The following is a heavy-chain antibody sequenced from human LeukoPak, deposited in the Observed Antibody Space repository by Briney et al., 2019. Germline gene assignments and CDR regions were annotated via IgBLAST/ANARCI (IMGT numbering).Heavy chain of an antibody. CDR3: TLPWGSGSYYDY. D-gene: IGHD3-10*01. V-gene: IGHV3-15*01. J-gene: IGHJ4*02. CDR2: IKSKTDGGTT. Sequence: ASLRLSCAASGFTFSNAWLNWVRQAPGKGLEWVGHIKSKTDGGTTDYAAPVKGRFTISRDDSKNTLFLQMNSLKTEDTAVYYCTLPWGSGSYYDYWGQGTLVTVSS. CDR1: GFTFSNAW.